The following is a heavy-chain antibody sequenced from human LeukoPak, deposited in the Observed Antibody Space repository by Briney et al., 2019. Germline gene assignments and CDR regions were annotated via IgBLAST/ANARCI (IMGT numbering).Heavy chain of an antibody. Sequence: GASVKVSCKASGYTFTSYAMNWVRQAPGQGLEWMGWINTNTGNPTYAQGFTGRFVFSLDISVSTAYLQISSLKAEDTAVYYCARVPVLLWFGDPGAFDIWGQGTMVTVSS. V-gene: IGHV7-4-1*02. CDR3: ARVPVLLWFGDPGAFDI. CDR1: GYTFTSYA. J-gene: IGHJ3*02. D-gene: IGHD3-10*01. CDR2: INTNTGNP.